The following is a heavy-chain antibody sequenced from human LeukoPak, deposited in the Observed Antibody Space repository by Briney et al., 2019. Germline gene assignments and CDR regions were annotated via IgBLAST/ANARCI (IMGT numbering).Heavy chain of an antibody. J-gene: IGHJ4*02. CDR3: VRVATTGSSRFDY. D-gene: IGHD6-6*01. CDR1: GYTFTSYG. CDR2: INPNSGGT. Sequence: ASVKVSCKASGYTFTSYGISWVRQAPGQGLEWMGWINPNSGGTNYAQKFQGKVTMTRDTSISTAYMELSSLRSDDTAVFYCVRVATTGSSRFDYWGQGTLVTVSS. V-gene: IGHV1-2*02.